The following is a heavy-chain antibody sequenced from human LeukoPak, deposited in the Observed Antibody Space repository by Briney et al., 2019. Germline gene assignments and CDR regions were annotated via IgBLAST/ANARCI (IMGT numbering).Heavy chain of an antibody. V-gene: IGHV4-30-4*01. Sequence: SETLSLTCTVSGGSISSGDYYWSWIRQPPGKGLEWIGYIYYSGSTYYNPPLKSRVTISVDTSKNQFSLKLSSVTAADTAVYYCARDLLNEGNHLDYWGQGTLVTVSS. CDR1: GGSISSGDYY. CDR3: ARDLLNEGNHLDY. CDR2: IYYSGST. J-gene: IGHJ4*02. D-gene: IGHD4-23*01.